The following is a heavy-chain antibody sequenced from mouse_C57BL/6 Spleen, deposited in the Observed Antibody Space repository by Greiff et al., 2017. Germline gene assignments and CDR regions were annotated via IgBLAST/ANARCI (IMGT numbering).Heavy chain of an antibody. J-gene: IGHJ3*01. CDR3: VRHDYYYGSSSWFAY. CDR2: IRSKSNNYAT. V-gene: IGHV10-1*01. Sequence: GGGLVQPKGSLKLSCAASGFSFNTYAMNWVRQAPGKGLEWVARIRSKSNNYATYYADSVKDRFTISRDDSESMLYLQMNNVKTEDTAMYYCVRHDYYYGSSSWFAYWGQGTLVTVSA. CDR1: GFSFNTYA. D-gene: IGHD1-1*01.